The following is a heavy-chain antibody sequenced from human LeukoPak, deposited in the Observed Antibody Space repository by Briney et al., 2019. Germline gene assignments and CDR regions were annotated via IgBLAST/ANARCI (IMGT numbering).Heavy chain of an antibody. Sequence: GGSLRLSCAASGFTFSTYTMSWVRPAPGKGLEWVSYIISSSTDMSYADSVKGRFTISRNNAKNSLYLQMNSLRAGDTAVYYCARGVETWNPWIYYWGQGTLVTVSS. D-gene: IGHD1-1*01. CDR1: GFTFSTYT. CDR3: ARGVETWNPWIYY. CDR2: IISSSTDM. V-gene: IGHV3-21*01. J-gene: IGHJ4*02.